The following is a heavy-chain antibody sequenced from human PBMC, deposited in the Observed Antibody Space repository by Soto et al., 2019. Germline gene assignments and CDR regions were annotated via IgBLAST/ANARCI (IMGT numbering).Heavy chain of an antibody. CDR2: IYWDDDK. D-gene: IGHD6-19*01. CDR1: GFSLSTTRVA. V-gene: IGHV2-5*02. CDR3: SHIVVAGLGYFFDY. J-gene: IGHJ4*02. Sequence: QITLKESGPTLVKPTQTLTLTCTFSGFSLSTTRVAVGWIRQPPGKALEWLALIYWDDDKRYSPFLKSRRTIAHHTSKNLLVLTMTNMEPVDTATYYCSHIVVAGLGYFFDYWGQGTLVTVSS.